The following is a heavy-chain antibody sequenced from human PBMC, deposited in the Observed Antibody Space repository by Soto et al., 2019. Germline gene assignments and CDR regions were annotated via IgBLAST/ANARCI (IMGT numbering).Heavy chain of an antibody. Sequence: PRGSLLLSCASSVFTFSSYAMNWVRQAPGKGLEWVSAISGSGGSTYYADSVKGRFTISRDNSKNTLYLQMNSLRAEDTAVYYCAKLPPEQSDSFDYWGQGTMVTVSS. CDR3: AKLPPEQSDSFDY. CDR2: ISGSGGST. V-gene: IGHV3-23*01. CDR1: VFTFSSYA. J-gene: IGHJ4*02.